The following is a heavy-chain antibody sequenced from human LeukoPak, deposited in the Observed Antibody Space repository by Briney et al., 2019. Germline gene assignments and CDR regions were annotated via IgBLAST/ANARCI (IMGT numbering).Heavy chain of an antibody. CDR1: GFTFSTFG. CDR3: ARKYGGNSYYFDY. Sequence: SGGSLRLSCAASGFTFSTFGMHWVRQAPGKGLEWVAFIRYDGGAKYYADSVKGRFTISRDNSKNTLYLQMNSLRAEDTAVYYCARKYGGNSYYFDYWGQGTLVTVSS. V-gene: IGHV3-30*02. CDR2: IRYDGGAK. J-gene: IGHJ4*02. D-gene: IGHD4-23*01.